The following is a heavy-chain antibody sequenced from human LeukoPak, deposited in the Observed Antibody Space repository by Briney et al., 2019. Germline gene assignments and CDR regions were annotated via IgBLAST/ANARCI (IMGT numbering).Heavy chain of an antibody. V-gene: IGHV1-8*02. D-gene: IGHD3-22*01. J-gene: IGHJ3*02. Sequence: ASVKVSCKASGYTFTGYYMHWVRQAPGQGLEWMGWMNPNSGNTGYAQKFQGRVTMTRNTSISTAYMELSSLRSEDTAVYYCARGAAYYYDSSGYYSAFDIWGQGTMVTVSS. CDR3: ARGAAYYYDSSGYYSAFDI. CDR2: MNPNSGNT. CDR1: GYTFTGYY.